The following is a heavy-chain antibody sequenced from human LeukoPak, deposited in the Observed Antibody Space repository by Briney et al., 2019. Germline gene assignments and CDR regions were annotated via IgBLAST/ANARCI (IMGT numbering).Heavy chain of an antibody. V-gene: IGHV3-23*01. D-gene: IGHD3-22*01. J-gene: IGHJ4*02. Sequence: GGSLGLSCAASGFTFSSYAMSWVRQAPGKGLEWVSAISGSGGSTYYADSVKGRFTISRDNSKNTLYLQMNSLRAEDTAVYYCARDRTGSGYLPPAAYFDYWGQGTLVTVSS. CDR2: ISGSGGST. CDR3: ARDRTGSGYLPPAAYFDY. CDR1: GFTFSSYA.